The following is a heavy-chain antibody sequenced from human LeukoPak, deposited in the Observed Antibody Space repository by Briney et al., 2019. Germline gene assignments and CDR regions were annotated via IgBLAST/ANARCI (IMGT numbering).Heavy chain of an antibody. CDR3: AKDDGQYCSGGSCYLNYYYYYGMDV. CDR2: ISWDGGST. D-gene: IGHD2-15*01. J-gene: IGHJ6*02. V-gene: IGHV3-43*01. CDR1: GFTFDDYT. Sequence: GGSLRLSCAASGFTFDDYTMPWVRQAPGKGLEWVSLISWDGGSTYYADSVKGRFTISRDNSKNSLYLQMNSLRTEDTALYYCAKDDGQYCSGGSCYLNYYYYYGMDVWGQGTTVTVSS.